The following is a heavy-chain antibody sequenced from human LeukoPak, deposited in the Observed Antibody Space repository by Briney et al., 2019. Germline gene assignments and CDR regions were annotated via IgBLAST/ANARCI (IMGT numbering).Heavy chain of an antibody. J-gene: IGHJ6*04. D-gene: IGHD2-15*01. CDR1: GFPVSSNY. CDR3: ARTPGYCSGGSCYSGYYYGMDV. V-gene: IGHV3-53*01. CDR2: IYSGGST. Sequence: GGSLLLSCAASGFPVSSNYMSGGRQAPGKGLEGVSVIYSGGSTYYADSVKGRFTISRDNSKNTLYLQMNSLRAEDTAVYYCARTPGYCSGGSCYSGYYYGMDVWGKGTTVTVSS.